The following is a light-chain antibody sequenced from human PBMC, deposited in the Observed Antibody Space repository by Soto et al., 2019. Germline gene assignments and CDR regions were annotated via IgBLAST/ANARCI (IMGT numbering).Light chain of an antibody. CDR2: GTS. Sequence: EIVLTQSPGTLCLSPGEIATLSCRASQSVSSSSLAWYQQQPGQAPSLLIYGTSSRATGIPDRFSGSGSGTDFTLTISRLEPEDFAVYYCQQYGGSPPLTFGQGTRLEIK. CDR3: QQYGGSPPLT. CDR1: QSVSSSS. J-gene: IGKJ5*01. V-gene: IGKV3-20*01.